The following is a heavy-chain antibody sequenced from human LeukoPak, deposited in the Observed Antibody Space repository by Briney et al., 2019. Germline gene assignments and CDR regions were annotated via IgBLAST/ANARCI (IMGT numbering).Heavy chain of an antibody. J-gene: IGHJ4*02. CDR1: GFTFSAYW. CDR3: ARDSSSWYWVFDF. D-gene: IGHD6-13*01. V-gene: IGHV3-66*01. CDR2: IYSGGST. Sequence: PGGSLRLSCAASGFTFSAYWIHWVRQPPGKGLVWVSVIYSGGSTYYTDSVKGRFTISRDISKNTLFLQMNNLRAEDTAVYYCARDSSSWYWVFDFWGQGTLVTVSS.